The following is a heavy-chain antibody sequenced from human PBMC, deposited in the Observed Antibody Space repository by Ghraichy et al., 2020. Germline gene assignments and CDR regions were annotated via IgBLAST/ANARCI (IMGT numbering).Heavy chain of an antibody. D-gene: IGHD2-15*01. CDR2: IAFTGSV. CDR3: AGGRGGGIVVVPAALNFDT. CDR1: GGSVSSGSYY. Sequence: SETLSLTCTVSGGSVSSGSYYWSWIRQAPGKGLEWIGYIAFTGSVNFNPSLKSRVTISRDTSKNVFSLRLNSVTASDTAVYYCAGGRGGGIVVVPAALNFDTWGQGTLVTVSS. V-gene: IGHV4-61*03. J-gene: IGHJ4*02.